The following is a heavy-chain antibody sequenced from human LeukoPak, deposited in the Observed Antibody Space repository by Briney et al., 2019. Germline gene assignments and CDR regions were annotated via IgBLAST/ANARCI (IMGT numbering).Heavy chain of an antibody. Sequence: GGSLRLSCAASGFTFSSYWMHWVRQAPGKGLVWVSRIKTDGSSTSYADSVKGRFTVSRDNAKNSLYLQMNSLRAEDTALYYCAKDIAAAGYYYYGMDVWGQGTTVTVSS. D-gene: IGHD6-13*01. CDR3: AKDIAAAGYYYYGMDV. V-gene: IGHV3-74*01. CDR1: GFTFSSYW. J-gene: IGHJ6*02. CDR2: IKTDGSST.